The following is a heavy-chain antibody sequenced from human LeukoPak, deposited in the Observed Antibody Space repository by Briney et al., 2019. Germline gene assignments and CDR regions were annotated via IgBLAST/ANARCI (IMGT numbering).Heavy chain of an antibody. V-gene: IGHV3-74*01. Sequence: AGGSLRLSCAASEFTFSSYWMHWVRQAPGKGLVWVSRINSDGITTFYADSVKGRFTISRDNAKNTLYLQMNSLRAEDTAVYYCARGSGYSVLDYWGQGTLVTVSS. J-gene: IGHJ4*02. D-gene: IGHD3-3*01. CDR3: ARGSGYSVLDY. CDR1: EFTFSSYW. CDR2: INSDGITT.